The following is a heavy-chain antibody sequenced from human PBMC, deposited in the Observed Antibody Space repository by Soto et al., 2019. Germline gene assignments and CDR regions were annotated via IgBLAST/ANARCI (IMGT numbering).Heavy chain of an antibody. D-gene: IGHD5-18*01. J-gene: IGHJ6*02. Sequence: GGSLRLSCAASGFTFSSYGMHWVRQAPGKGLEWVAVIWYDGSNKYYADSVKGRFTISRDNSKNTLYLQMNSLRAEDTAVYYCTTGIQLWSLPTHKAYYYYGMDVWGQGTTVTVSS. V-gene: IGHV3-33*01. CDR2: IWYDGSNK. CDR3: TTGIQLWSLPTHKAYYYYGMDV. CDR1: GFTFSSYG.